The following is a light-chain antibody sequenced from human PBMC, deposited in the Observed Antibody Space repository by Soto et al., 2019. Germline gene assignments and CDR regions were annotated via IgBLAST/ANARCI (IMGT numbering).Light chain of an antibody. CDR1: QDINSY. V-gene: IGKV1-33*01. CDR3: QHYDSLRLT. CDR2: DAS. J-gene: IGKJ4*01. Sequence: DIQMTQSPSSLSASVGDRVTITCQASQDINSYLNWFQQKPGKAPKVLIYDASNLKTGVPSRFSGSGSGRHYTFNISSLQPEDIATYYCQHYDSLRLTFGGGTKVDI.